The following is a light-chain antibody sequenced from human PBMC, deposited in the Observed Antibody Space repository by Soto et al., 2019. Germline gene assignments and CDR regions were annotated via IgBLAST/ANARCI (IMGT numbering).Light chain of an antibody. CDR2: EVT. J-gene: IGLJ1*01. CDR1: RSDVGAYNY. V-gene: IGLV2-14*01. CDR3: SSFTSRFTFV. Sequence: VLAQPASVSGSPGQSIAISCTGTRSDVGAYNYVSWYQQHPGKAPKLMISEVTNRPSGVSDRFSGSKSGNTASLTISGLQAEDEADYYCSSFTSRFTFVFGTGTKVTVL.